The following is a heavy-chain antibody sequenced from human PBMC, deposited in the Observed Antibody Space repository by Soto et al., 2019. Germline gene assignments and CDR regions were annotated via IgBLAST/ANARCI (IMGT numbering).Heavy chain of an antibody. CDR1: GYTFTSYY. J-gene: IGHJ2*01. CDR3: ARGRGYDSSGYYYLRDWYFDL. Sequence: QVQLVQSGAEVKKPGASVKVSCKASGYTFTSYYMHWVRQAPGQGLEWMGIINPSGGSTSYAQKFQGRVTMTTDTSTSTVYMELSSLRSEDTAVYYCARGRGYDSSGYYYLRDWYFDLWGRGTLVTVSS. CDR2: INPSGGST. D-gene: IGHD3-22*01. V-gene: IGHV1-46*01.